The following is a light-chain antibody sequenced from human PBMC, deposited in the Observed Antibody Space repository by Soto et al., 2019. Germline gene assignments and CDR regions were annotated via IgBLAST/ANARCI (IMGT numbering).Light chain of an antibody. CDR2: DAS. CDR3: QQRSNWPPIT. Sequence: EIVLTQSPGTLSLSPGERATLSCWASQSVSNNYLAWYQQKPGQAPRLLIYDASNRATGIPARFSGSGSGTDFTLTISSLEPEDFAVYYCQQRSNWPPITFGQGTRLEIK. CDR1: QSVSNNY. V-gene: IGKV3-11*01. J-gene: IGKJ5*01.